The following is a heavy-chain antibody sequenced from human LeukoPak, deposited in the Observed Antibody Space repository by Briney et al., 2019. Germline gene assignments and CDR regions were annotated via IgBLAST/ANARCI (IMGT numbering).Heavy chain of an antibody. CDR2: IYYSGST. CDR1: GGSISGSSYY. CDR3: ARHYGP. D-gene: IGHD3-10*01. V-gene: IGHV4-39*01. Sequence: PSETLSLTCTVSGGSISGSSYYWSWIRQPPGKGLEWIGSIYYSGSTYYNPSLKSRVTISVDTSKNQFSLKLNSVTATDMAVYYCARHYGPWGRGTLVTVSS. J-gene: IGHJ4*02.